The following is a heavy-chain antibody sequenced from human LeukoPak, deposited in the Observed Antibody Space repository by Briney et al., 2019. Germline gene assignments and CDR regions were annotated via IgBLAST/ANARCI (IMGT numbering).Heavy chain of an antibody. CDR3: ARVATGTTYYMDV. V-gene: IGHV4-59*01. CDR2: IYYTGNT. Sequence: PSETLSLTCTVSGDSINNYYWSWIRQPPGKGLEYIGYIYYTGNTNHNPSLRSRVTMSVDTSKNQFSLKLSSVTGADTAVYYCARVATGTTYYMDVWGKGTTVTVSS. CDR1: GDSINNYY. J-gene: IGHJ6*03. D-gene: IGHD1-1*01.